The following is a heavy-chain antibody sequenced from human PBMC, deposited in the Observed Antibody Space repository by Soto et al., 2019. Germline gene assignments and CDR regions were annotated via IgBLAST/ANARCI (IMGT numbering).Heavy chain of an antibody. D-gene: IGHD2-21*01. CDR3: ARIPRRDGYDDAFDI. V-gene: IGHV2-70*01. CDR1: GFSLSTSGMC. J-gene: IGHJ3*02. Sequence: SGPTLVNPTQTLTLTCTFSGFSLSTSGMCVSWIRQPPGKALEWLALIDWDDDKYYSTSLKTRLTISKDTSKNQVVLTMTNMDPVDTATYYCARIPRRDGYDDAFDIWGQGTMVTVSS. CDR2: IDWDDDK.